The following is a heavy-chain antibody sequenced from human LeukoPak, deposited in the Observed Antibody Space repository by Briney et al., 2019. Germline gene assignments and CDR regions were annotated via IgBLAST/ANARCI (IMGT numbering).Heavy chain of an antibody. Sequence: PSETLSLTCTVSGGSISSGAYPWSWIRQHPGEGLEWIGYIYYSGSTSYNPSLKSRVSISIDTSENQFSLKLSSVTAADTAVYYRARGRGVWGQGTTVTVSS. CDR2: IYYSGST. CDR3: ARGRGV. CDR1: GGSISSGAYP. V-gene: IGHV4-31*03. J-gene: IGHJ6*02.